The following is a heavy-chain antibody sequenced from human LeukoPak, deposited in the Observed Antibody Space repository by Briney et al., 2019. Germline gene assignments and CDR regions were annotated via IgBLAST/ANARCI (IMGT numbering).Heavy chain of an antibody. CDR2: IYPADSDT. CDR1: GYIFTHYW. Sequence: GESLKISCQVSGYIFTHYWIGWVRQMPGNGLESMGNIYPADSDTTYSPSFQGQVTISVDKSISTVYLQWSSLKASDTAMYYCARQSRDGSKTRGYYFDYWGQGTLVTVSS. D-gene: IGHD3-10*01. CDR3: ARQSRDGSKTRGYYFDY. J-gene: IGHJ4*02. V-gene: IGHV5-51*01.